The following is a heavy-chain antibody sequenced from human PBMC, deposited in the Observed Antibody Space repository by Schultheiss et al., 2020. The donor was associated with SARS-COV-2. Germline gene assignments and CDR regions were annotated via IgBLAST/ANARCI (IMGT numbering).Heavy chain of an antibody. V-gene: IGHV3-30*03. CDR1: GFTFSSYW. Sequence: GGSLRLSCAASGFTFSSYWMHWVRQAPGKGLEWVAVISYDGSNKYYADSVKGRFTISRDNSKNTLYLQMNSLRAEDTAVYYCARDQRSDYGDYVDGVGGGVDIWGQGTMVTVSS. CDR2: ISYDGSNK. J-gene: IGHJ3*02. D-gene: IGHD4-17*01. CDR3: ARDQRSDYGDYVDGVGGGVDI.